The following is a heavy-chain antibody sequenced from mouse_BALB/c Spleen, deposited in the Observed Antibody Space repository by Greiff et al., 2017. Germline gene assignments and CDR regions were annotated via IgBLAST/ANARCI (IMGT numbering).Heavy chain of an antibody. CDR1: GFNIKDYY. V-gene: IGHV14-4*02. CDR3: ASYYYGSSTPHY. D-gene: IGHD1-1*01. J-gene: IGHJ2*01. CDR2: IDPENGDT. Sequence: VQLQQSGAELVRSGASVKLSCTASGFNIKDYYMHWVKQRPEQGLEWIGWIDPENGDTEYAPKFQGKATMTADTSSNTAYLQLSSLTSEDTAVYYCASYYYGSSTPHYWGQGTTLTVSS.